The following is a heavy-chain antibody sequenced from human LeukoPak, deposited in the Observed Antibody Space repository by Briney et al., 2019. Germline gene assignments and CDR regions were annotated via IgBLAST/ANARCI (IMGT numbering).Heavy chain of an antibody. CDR3: AKDYYYDSSGYYWAPGDY. Sequence: GRSLRLSCAASGFTFDDYAMHWVRQAPGKGLEWVSGISWNSGSIGYADSVKGRFTISRDNAKNSLYLQMNSLRAEETALYYCAKDYYYDSSGYYWAPGDYWGQGTLVTVSS. J-gene: IGHJ4*02. V-gene: IGHV3-9*01. D-gene: IGHD3-22*01. CDR1: GFTFDDYA. CDR2: ISWNSGSI.